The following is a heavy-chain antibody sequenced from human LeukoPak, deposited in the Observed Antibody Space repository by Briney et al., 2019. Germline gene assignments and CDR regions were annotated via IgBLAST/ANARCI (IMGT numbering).Heavy chain of an antibody. CDR2: INPNSGGT. CDR3: ASYLGPTSGTSSDYFDY. CDR1: GYTFTGYY. J-gene: IGHJ4*02. V-gene: IGHV1-2*02. Sequence: GASVKVSCKASGYTFTGYYMHWVRQAPGQGLEWMGWINPNSGGTNYAQKFQGRVTMTRDTSISTAYMELSRLRSDDTAVYYCASYLGPTSGTSSDYFDYWGQGTLVTVSS. D-gene: IGHD2-2*01.